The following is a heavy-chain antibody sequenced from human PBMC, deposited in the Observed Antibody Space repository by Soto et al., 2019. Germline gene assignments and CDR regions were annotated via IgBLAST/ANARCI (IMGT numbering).Heavy chain of an antibody. CDR3: ARSDSGRYDSSGYYLNWFAP. D-gene: IGHD3-22*01. CDR2: INTDGRTI. Sequence: DVQLVESGGGLVQPGGSLRLSCAASGFAFIRYWMHWVRRSPGKGLVWVSRINTDGRTITYADSVKGRFIISRDNVKNTLYLQMNSLRAEDTSIYYCARSDSGRYDSSGYYLNWFAPGGQGSLVTVSS. CDR1: GFAFIRYW. J-gene: IGHJ5*02. V-gene: IGHV3-74*01.